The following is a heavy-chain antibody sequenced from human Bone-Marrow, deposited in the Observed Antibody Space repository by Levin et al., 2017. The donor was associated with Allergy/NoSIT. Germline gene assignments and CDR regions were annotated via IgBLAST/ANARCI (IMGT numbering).Heavy chain of an antibody. J-gene: IGHJ4*02. CDR2: ISAYNGNT. Sequence: RGESLKISCKASGYTFTSYGISWVRQAPGQGLEWMGWISAYNGNTNYAQKLQGRVTMTTDTSTSTAYMELRSLRSDDTAVYYCARGDSYCSGGSCYWFDYWGQGTLVTVSS. V-gene: IGHV1-18*01. CDR3: ARGDSYCSGGSCYWFDY. CDR1: GYTFTSYG. D-gene: IGHD2-15*01.